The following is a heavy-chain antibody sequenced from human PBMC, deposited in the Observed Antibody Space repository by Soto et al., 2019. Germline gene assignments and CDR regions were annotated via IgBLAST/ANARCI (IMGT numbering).Heavy chain of an antibody. Sequence: ASLKVSWKASGGTFSSYAISWVRQAPGQGLEWMGGIIPIFGTANYAQKFQGRVTITADESTSTAYMELSSLRSEDTAVYYCARDGLGDYDFWSGPYGMDVWGQGTTVTVSS. J-gene: IGHJ6*02. CDR1: GGTFSSYA. V-gene: IGHV1-69*13. CDR2: IIPIFGTA. D-gene: IGHD3-3*01. CDR3: ARDGLGDYDFWSGPYGMDV.